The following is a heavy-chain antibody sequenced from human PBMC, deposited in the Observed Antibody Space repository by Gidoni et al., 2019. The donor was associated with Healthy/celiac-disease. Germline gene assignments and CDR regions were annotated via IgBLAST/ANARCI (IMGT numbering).Heavy chain of an antibody. V-gene: IGHV3-74*01. CDR1: GFTCRSYW. Sequence: EVQLVESGGSLVQPGGSLRRSSAASGFTCRSYWMHWVRQAPGRVLVWVSRISSDGSSASYADSVKGRYTISRDNAKNTLYLQMNSLRAEDTAVYYCARGAAMGVWGQGTLVTVSS. D-gene: IGHD3-16*01. J-gene: IGHJ4*02. CDR2: ISSDGSSA. CDR3: ARGAAMGV.